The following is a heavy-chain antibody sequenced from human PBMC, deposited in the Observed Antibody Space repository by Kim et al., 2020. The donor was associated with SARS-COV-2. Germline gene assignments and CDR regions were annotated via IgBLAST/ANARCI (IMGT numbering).Heavy chain of an antibody. J-gene: IGHJ3*02. V-gene: IGHV4-31*03. Sequence: SETLSLTCTVSGGSISSGGYYWSWIRQHPGKGLEWIGYIYYSGSTYYNPSLKSRVTISVDTSKNQFSLKLSSVTAADTAVYYCAIQQGDFWSGYYAPSGAFDIWGQGTMVTVSS. CDR3: AIQQGDFWSGYYAPSGAFDI. CDR2: IYYSGST. CDR1: GGSISSGGYY. D-gene: IGHD3-3*01.